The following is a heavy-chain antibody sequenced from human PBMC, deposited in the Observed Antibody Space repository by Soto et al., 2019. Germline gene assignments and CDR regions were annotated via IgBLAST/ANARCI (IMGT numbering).Heavy chain of an antibody. D-gene: IGHD6-19*01. CDR1: GFTFSSYG. CDR3: AKDMPVAGARDYYGMDV. CDR2: ISYDGSNK. J-gene: IGHJ6*02. V-gene: IGHV3-30*18. Sequence: GGSLRLSCAASGFTFSSYGMHWVRQAPGKGLEWVAVISYDGSNKYYADSVKGRFTISRDNSKNTLYLQMNSLRAEDTAVYYCAKDMPVAGARDYYGMDVWGQGTTVTVSS.